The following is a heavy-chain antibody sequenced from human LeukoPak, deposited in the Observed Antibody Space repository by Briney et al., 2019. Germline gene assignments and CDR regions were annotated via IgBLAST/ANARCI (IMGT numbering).Heavy chain of an antibody. V-gene: IGHV3-11*04. CDR3: AKDGSGATRGYFDC. CDR2: SSRSGSTK. CDR1: GFTFSDYY. D-gene: IGHD6-13*01. Sequence: GGSLRLSCAASGFTFSDYYMRWIRQAPGKGLEWVSYSSRSGSTKYYADSVKGRFTISRDNAKNSLYLQMSSLRAEDTAVYYCAKDGSGATRGYFDCWGQGTLVTVSS. J-gene: IGHJ4*02.